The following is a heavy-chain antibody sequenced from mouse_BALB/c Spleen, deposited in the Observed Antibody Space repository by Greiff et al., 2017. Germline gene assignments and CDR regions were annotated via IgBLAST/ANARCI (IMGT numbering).Heavy chain of an antibody. V-gene: IGHV1-7*01. J-gene: IGHJ2*01. CDR1: GYTFTSYW. CDR3: AGSGYYFDY. D-gene: IGHD3-1*01. CDR2: INPSTGYT. Sequence: VQLVESGAELAKPGASVKMSCKASGYTFTSYWMHWVKQRPGQGLEWIGYINPSTGYTEYNQKFKDKATLTADKSSSTAYMQLSSLTSEDSAVYYCAGSGYYFDYWGQGTTLTVSS.